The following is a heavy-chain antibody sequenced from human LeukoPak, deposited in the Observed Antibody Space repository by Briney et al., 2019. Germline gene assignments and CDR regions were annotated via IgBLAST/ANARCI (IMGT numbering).Heavy chain of an antibody. CDR1: GFTFSSYE. CDR3: ARSSYFDY. Sequence: GGSLRLSCAASGFTFSSYEMNWARQAPGKGLEWVSYISRSGSVIYYADSVKGRFTISRDNAKNSLYLQMNSLRAEDTAVYYCARSSYFDYWGQGTLVAVSS. V-gene: IGHV3-48*03. D-gene: IGHD1-26*01. J-gene: IGHJ4*02. CDR2: ISRSGSVI.